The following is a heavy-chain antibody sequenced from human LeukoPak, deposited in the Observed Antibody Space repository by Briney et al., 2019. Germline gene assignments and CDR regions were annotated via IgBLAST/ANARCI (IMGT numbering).Heavy chain of an antibody. CDR3: AKDIQLSA. D-gene: IGHD5-24*01. CDR2: IASSGRNT. V-gene: IGHV3-23*01. CDR1: GFNFNDAA. Sequence: PGGSLTLSCAAPGFNFNDAAMTWVRQAPGKGLEWVSLIASSGRNTYYTDSVRGRFTISRDNSKKTLSLQMNSLRVEDTAIYYCAKDIQLSAWGLGTMVTVSS. J-gene: IGHJ3*01.